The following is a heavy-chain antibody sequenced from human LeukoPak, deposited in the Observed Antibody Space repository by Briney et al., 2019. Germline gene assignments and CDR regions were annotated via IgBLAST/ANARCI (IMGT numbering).Heavy chain of an antibody. CDR2: IIPILGIA. J-gene: IGHJ1*01. CDR1: GGTFSSYA. CDR3: ATLGSSSIAAY. Sequence: ASVKVSCKASGGTFSSYAISWVRQAPGQGLELMGRIIPILGIANYAQKFQGRVTITADKSTSTAYMELSSLRSEDTAVYYCATLGSSSIAAYWGQGTLVTVSS. V-gene: IGHV1-69*04. D-gene: IGHD6-6*01.